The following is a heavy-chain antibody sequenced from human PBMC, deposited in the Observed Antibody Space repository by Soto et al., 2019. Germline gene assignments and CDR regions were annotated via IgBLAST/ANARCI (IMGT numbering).Heavy chain of an antibody. Sequence: GGSLRLSCAASGFTVSSNCMSWVRQAPGKGLEWVSVIYSGGSTYYADSVKGRFTISRDNSKNTLYLQMNSLRAEDTAVYYCARGRFLEWRYGMDVWGQGTTVTVSS. CDR3: ARGRFLEWRYGMDV. CDR2: IYSGGST. J-gene: IGHJ6*02. V-gene: IGHV3-53*01. CDR1: GFTVSSNC. D-gene: IGHD3-3*01.